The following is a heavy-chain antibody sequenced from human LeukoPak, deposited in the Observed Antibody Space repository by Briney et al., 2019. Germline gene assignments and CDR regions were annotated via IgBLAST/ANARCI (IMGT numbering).Heavy chain of an antibody. D-gene: IGHD2-2*02. CDR1: GFTFSSYA. CDR3: ATTPDPEDCSSTSCYTGDY. CDR2: ISYDGSNK. V-gene: IGHV3-30-3*01. J-gene: IGHJ4*02. Sequence: PGRSLRLSCAASGFTFSSYAMHWVRQAPGKGLEWVAVISYDGSNKYYADSVKGRFTISRDNSKNTLYLQMNSLRAEDTAVYYCATTPDPEDCSSTSCYTGDYWGQGTLVTVSS.